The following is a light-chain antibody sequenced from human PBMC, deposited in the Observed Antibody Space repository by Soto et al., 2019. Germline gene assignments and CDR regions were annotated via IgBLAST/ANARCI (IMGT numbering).Light chain of an antibody. CDR2: WAS. V-gene: IGKV4-1*01. CDR1: QSVLYSSNNKNY. Sequence: DIVMTQSPDSLAVSLGERATINCKSSQSVLYSSNNKNYLTWYQQKPGQPPKLLIYWASTRESGVPDRFSGSGSGPDFTLTISSLQAEDVAVYYCQQYYITPCTFGQGTKLEIK. J-gene: IGKJ2*02. CDR3: QQYYITPCT.